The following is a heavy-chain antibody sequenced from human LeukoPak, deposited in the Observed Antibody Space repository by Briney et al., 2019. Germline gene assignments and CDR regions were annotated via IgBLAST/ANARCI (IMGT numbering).Heavy chain of an antibody. V-gene: IGHV4-61*08. J-gene: IGHJ4*02. CDR1: GGSISSGGYY. Sequence: SETLSLTCTVSGGSISSGGYYWSWIRQHPGKGLEWIGYIYYSGSTNYNPSLKSRVTISVDTSKNQFSLKLSSVTAADTAVYYCARTAIGGELIPAYYFDYWGQGTLVTVSS. CDR2: IYYSGST. CDR3: ARTAIGGELIPAYYFDY. D-gene: IGHD1-26*01.